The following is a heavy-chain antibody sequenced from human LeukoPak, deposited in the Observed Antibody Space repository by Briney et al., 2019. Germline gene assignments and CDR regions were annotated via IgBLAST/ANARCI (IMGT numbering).Heavy chain of an antibody. CDR2: IYTSGST. CDR3: ARDSERSGWTSGVYYMDV. J-gene: IGHJ6*03. D-gene: IGHD6-19*01. CDR1: GNSISSGDNY. Sequence: PSQTLSLTRTVSGNSISSGDNYWSWIRQPAGKGLEWIGRIYTSGSTNYNPSLKSRATISVDTSKNQFSLKLSSVTAADTAVYYCARDSERSGWTSGVYYMDVWGKGTTVTISS. V-gene: IGHV4-61*02.